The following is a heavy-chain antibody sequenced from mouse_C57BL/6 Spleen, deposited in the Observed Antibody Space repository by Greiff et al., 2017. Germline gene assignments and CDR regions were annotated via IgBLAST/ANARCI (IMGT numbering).Heavy chain of an antibody. CDR3: ARHDPFCFDYDGDF. J-gene: IGHJ2*01. D-gene: IGHD2-4*01. CDR1: GFTFSSYG. CDR2: ISSGGSYT. Sequence: ESGGDLVKPGGSLKLSCAASGFTFSSYGMSWVRQTPDKRLEWVATISSGGSYTYYPDSVKGRFTISRDNAKNTLYLQMSSLKSEDTALYYCARHDPFCFDYDGDFWGQGTTLTVSS. V-gene: IGHV5-6*01.